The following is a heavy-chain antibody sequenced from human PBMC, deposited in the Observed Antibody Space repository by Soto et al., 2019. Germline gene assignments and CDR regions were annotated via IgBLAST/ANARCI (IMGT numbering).Heavy chain of an antibody. Sequence: QLQLQESGPGLVKPSETLSLTCTVSGGSISSSNYYWGWIRQPPGKGLEWIGSIYYRGSTYYNPSLKRRVTISVDTSKNQFSLKLSSVTAADTAVYYCATQEVGGSYVYTFDPWGQGTLVTVSS. D-gene: IGHD1-26*01. CDR3: ATQEVGGSYVYTFDP. CDR2: IYYRGST. J-gene: IGHJ5*02. CDR1: GGSISSSNYY. V-gene: IGHV4-39*01.